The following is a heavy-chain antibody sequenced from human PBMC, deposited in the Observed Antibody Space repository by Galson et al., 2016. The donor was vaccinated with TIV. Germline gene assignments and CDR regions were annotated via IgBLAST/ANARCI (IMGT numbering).Heavy chain of an antibody. D-gene: IGHD3-22*01. V-gene: IGHV3-21*06. J-gene: IGHJ4*02. CDR1: GFTFNTCG. Sequence: SLRLSCAASGFTFNTCGMNWVRQAPGKGLECISSISSYSSYIYYADSVRGRFTISRDNAKNSVYLQMNSLRVEDTAVDYCVRDAPTDGSGYSGGYFDSWGQGTLVTVSS. CDR3: VRDAPTDGSGYSGGYFDS. CDR2: ISSYSSYI.